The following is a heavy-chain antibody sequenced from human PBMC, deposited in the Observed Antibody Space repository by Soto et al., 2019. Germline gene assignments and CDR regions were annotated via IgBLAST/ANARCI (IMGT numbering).Heavy chain of an antibody. D-gene: IGHD2-15*01. CDR3: AKVCSGGNGMDV. CDR2: ISYDGSNK. CDR1: GFTFSSYG. J-gene: IGHJ6*02. V-gene: IGHV3-30*18. Sequence: QVQLVESGGGVVQPGRSLRLSCAASGFTFSSYGMHWVRQAPGKGLEWVAVISYDGSNKYYADSVKGRFTISRDNSKKTLYLQMNSLRAEDTAVYYCAKVCSGGNGMDVWGQGTTVTVSS.